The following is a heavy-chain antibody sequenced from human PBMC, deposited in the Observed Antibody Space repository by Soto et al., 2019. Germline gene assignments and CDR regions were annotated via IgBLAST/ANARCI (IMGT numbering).Heavy chain of an antibody. CDR1: GYTFTSYG. CDR2: ISAYNGNT. Sequence: QVQLVQSGAEVKKPGASVKVSCKASGYTFTSYGISWVRQAPGQGLEWMGWISAYNGNTNYAQKLQGRVTMTTDTSTSTAYMELRSLRSDDTAVYYCARDSLYPFYGSVTDNWFDPWGQGTLVTVSS. V-gene: IGHV1-18*01. CDR3: ARDSLYPFYGSVTDNWFDP. J-gene: IGHJ5*02. D-gene: IGHD3-10*01.